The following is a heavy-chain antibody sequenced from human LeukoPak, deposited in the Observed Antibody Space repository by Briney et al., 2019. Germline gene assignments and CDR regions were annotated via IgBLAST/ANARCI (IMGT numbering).Heavy chain of an antibody. J-gene: IGHJ4*02. CDR3: ARQGRRGYSYGLDY. CDR2: IYYSGST. V-gene: IGHV4-59*08. CDR1: GVSISSYY. Sequence: SSETLSLTCTVSGVSISSYYWSWIRQPPGKGLEWIGYIYYSGSTNYNPSLKSRVTISVDTSKNQFSLKLSSVTAADTAVYYCARQGRRGYSYGLDYWGQGTLVTVSS. D-gene: IGHD5-18*01.